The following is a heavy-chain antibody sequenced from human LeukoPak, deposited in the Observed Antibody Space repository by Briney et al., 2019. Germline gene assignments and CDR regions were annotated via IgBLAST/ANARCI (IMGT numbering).Heavy chain of an antibody. J-gene: IGHJ4*02. CDR3: TTEHDFWSGYSFDY. D-gene: IGHD3-3*01. CDR2: IKSKTDGGTT. V-gene: IGHV3-15*01. Sequence: GGSLRLSCAASGLTFSNAWISWVRQAPGKGLEWVGRIKSKTDGGTTDYAAPVKGRFTISRDDSKNTLYLQMNSLKTEDTAVYYCTTEHDFWSGYSFDYWGQGTLVTVSS. CDR1: GLTFSNAW.